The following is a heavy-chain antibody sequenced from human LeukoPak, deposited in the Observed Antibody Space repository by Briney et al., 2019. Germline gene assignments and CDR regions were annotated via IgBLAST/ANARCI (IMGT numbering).Heavy chain of an antibody. D-gene: IGHD6-13*01. V-gene: IGHV3-30*02. Sequence: GGSLRLSCAASGFTFSSYGMHWVRKAPGKGLEWVAFIRYDGSNKYYADSVKGRFTISRDNSKNTLYLQMNSLRAEDTAVYYCAKDRGLGAAAGIFDYWGQGTLVTVSS. CDR1: GFTFSSYG. CDR2: IRYDGSNK. J-gene: IGHJ4*02. CDR3: AKDRGLGAAAGIFDY.